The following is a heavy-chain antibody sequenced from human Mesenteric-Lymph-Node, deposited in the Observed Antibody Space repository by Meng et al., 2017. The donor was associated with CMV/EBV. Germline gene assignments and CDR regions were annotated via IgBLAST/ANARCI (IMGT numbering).Heavy chain of an antibody. CDR2: ISSGSTSM. CDR1: GFTFSSYD. D-gene: IGHD3-3*01. J-gene: IGHJ4*02. CDR3: ASTIFGVNSDRRLRDY. V-gene: IGHV3-21*01. Sequence: GESLKISCAASGFTFSSYDMNWVRQAPGKGLEWVSSISSGSTSMYYAGSVKGRFTISRDNAKNSLYLLMDSLRAEDTAVYYCASTIFGVNSDRRLRDYWGQGTLVTVSS.